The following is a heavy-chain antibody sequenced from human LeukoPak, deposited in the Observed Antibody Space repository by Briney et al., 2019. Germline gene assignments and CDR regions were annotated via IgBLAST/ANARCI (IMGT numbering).Heavy chain of an antibody. Sequence: ASVKVSCKASGYTFTSYGISWVRQAPGQGLEWMGWISPYNGNTNYAQKFQGRVTMTRNTSISTAYMELSSLRSEDTAVYYCARGLHYYDSSGYPHFDYWGQGTLVTVSS. V-gene: IGHV1-18*01. J-gene: IGHJ4*02. CDR1: GYTFTSYG. CDR2: ISPYNGNT. D-gene: IGHD3-22*01. CDR3: ARGLHYYDSSGYPHFDY.